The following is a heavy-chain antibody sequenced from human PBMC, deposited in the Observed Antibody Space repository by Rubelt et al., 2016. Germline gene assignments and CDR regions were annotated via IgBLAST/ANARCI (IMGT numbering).Heavy chain of an antibody. D-gene: IGHD6-19*01. CDR2: IIPVLGIA. J-gene: IGHJ4*02. CDR1: GGTFSSYA. Sequence: QVQLVQSGAEVKKPGSSVKVSCKASGGTFSSYAISWVRQASGQGLEWMGGIIPVLGIANYEQKFQGRVTITADKSTSTAYMELSSLRSEDTAVYYCARDLDSSGWCWGQGTLVTVSS. CDR3: ARDLDSSGWC. V-gene: IGHV1-69*10.